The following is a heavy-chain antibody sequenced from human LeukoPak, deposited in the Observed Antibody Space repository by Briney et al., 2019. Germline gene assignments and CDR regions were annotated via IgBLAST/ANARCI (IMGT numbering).Heavy chain of an antibody. CDR3: ARDRYGDGFAHFDY. J-gene: IGHJ4*02. D-gene: IGHD5-24*01. Sequence: GASVKVCCKASGYTFTVYYIHWVRQAPGQGLEWMGWITPSGGTNYPQKFQGRVAITRDTSITTAYMDLSRLTSDDTAVYYCARDRYGDGFAHFDYWGQGALDTVSS. V-gene: IGHV1-2*02. CDR2: ITPSGGT. CDR1: GYTFTVYY.